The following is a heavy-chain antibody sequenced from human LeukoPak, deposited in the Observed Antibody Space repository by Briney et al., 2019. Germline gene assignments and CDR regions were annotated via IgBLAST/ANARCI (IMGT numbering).Heavy chain of an antibody. J-gene: IGHJ4*02. CDR1: GFTFSSYS. CDR2: ISSSSYI. Sequence: GGSLRLSCAASGFTFSSYSMNWVRQAPGKGLEWVSSISSSSYIYYADSVKGRFTISRDNAKNSLYLQMNSLRAEDTAVYYCARDNDNPYGDYEGIDYWGQGTLVTVSS. D-gene: IGHD4-17*01. CDR3: ARDNDNPYGDYEGIDY. V-gene: IGHV3-21*01.